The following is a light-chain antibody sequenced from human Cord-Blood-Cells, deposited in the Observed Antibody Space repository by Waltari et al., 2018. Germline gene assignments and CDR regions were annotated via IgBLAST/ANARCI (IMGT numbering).Light chain of an antibody. J-gene: IGLJ3*02. CDR1: SSDVGSYNL. CDR3: CSYAGSSTLV. Sequence: QSALTQPASVSGSPGQSITISCPAPSSDVGSYNLVSWYQQHPGKAPKLMIYEVSKRPSGVSNRFSGSKSGNTASLTISGLQAEDEADYYCCSYAGSSTLVFGGGTKLTVL. V-gene: IGLV2-23*02. CDR2: EVS.